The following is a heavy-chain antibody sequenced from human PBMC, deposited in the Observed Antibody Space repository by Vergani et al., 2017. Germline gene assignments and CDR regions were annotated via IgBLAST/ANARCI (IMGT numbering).Heavy chain of an antibody. D-gene: IGHD6-6*01. V-gene: IGHV3-11*06. CDR1: GFTFSDYY. CDR2: ISSSSSYT. CDR3: ARDVGAARPYGFDY. Sequence: QVQLVESGGGLVKPGGSLRLSCAASGFTFSDYYMSWIRQAPGKGLEWVSCISSSSSYTNYADSVKGRFTISRDNAKNSLYLQMNSLRAEDTAVYYCARDVGAARPYGFDYWGQGTLVTVSS. J-gene: IGHJ4*02.